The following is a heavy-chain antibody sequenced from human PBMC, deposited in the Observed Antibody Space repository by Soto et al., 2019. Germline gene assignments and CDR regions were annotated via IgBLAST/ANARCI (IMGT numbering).Heavy chain of an antibody. J-gene: IGHJ5*02. V-gene: IGHV4-39*01. CDR3: ARHSSGTSSWYYGDNWFDP. CDR2: IYYSGST. D-gene: IGHD6-13*01. Sequence: SETLSLTCTVSGVSISSSVYYWGWIRQPPGMGLEWIGSIYYSGSTYYNPSLKGRVTIFVDTSTNQFSLKLNSVTVADTALYYCARHSSGTSSWYYGDNWFDPWGQGTLVTVSS. CDR1: GVSISSSVYY.